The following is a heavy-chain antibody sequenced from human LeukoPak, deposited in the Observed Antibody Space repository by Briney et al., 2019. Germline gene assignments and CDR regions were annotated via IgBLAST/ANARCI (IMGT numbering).Heavy chain of an antibody. V-gene: IGHV1-69*13. Sequence: ASVKVSCKASGGTFSSYAISWVRQAPGQGLEWMGGIIPIFGTANYAQKFQGRVTITADESTSTAYMELSSLRSEDTAVYYCARDLRRNYYDSSGSDAFDIWGQGTMVTVSS. D-gene: IGHD3-22*01. CDR3: ARDLRRNYYDSSGSDAFDI. CDR1: GGTFSSYA. J-gene: IGHJ3*02. CDR2: IIPIFGTA.